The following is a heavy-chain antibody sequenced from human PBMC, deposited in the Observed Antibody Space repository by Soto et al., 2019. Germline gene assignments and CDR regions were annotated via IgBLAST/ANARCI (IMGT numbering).Heavy chain of an antibody. CDR3: ARAVAGGVYYYYGMDV. V-gene: IGHV1-69*12. D-gene: IGHD6-19*01. Sequence: QVQLVQSGAEVKKPGSSVKVSCKASVGTFSSYAINWVRQAPGQGLEWMGGIIPIFGTADYAQKLQGRVTITADESTSTAYMELSSLRSGDTAVYYCARAVAGGVYYYYGMDVWGQGTTVTVSS. J-gene: IGHJ6*02. CDR1: VGTFSSYA. CDR2: IIPIFGTA.